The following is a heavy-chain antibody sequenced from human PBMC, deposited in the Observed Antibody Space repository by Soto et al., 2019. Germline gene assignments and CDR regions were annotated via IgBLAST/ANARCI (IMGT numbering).Heavy chain of an antibody. J-gene: IGHJ4*02. Sequence: QVQLVQSGAEVRQPASSVKVSCKTSGGTFSSYAISWVRQAPGQGLEWMGGIVPIVDTSTYAQKFQGRVTITAEESRSTAYMELSSLRSDDTAIYYCVRVVAIPGYPDNWGQGTLVTVSS. CDR3: VRVVAIPGYPDN. D-gene: IGHD5-12*01. CDR1: GGTFSSYA. V-gene: IGHV1-69*12. CDR2: IVPIVDTS.